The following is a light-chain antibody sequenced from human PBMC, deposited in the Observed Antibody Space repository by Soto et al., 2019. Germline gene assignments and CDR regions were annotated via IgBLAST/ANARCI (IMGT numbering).Light chain of an antibody. J-gene: IGLJ1*01. CDR2: IDN. V-gene: IGLV1-44*01. CDR3: AAWDDSLNGPL. CDR1: ISNIGTNS. Sequence: QPVLTQPPSASGTPGQRVTISCSGNISNIGTNSVHWYQHLPGTAPKLLIYIDNQRPSGVPDRLSGSKSGTSASLAISGLQSEDEADYYCAAWDDSLNGPLFGTGTKLTVL.